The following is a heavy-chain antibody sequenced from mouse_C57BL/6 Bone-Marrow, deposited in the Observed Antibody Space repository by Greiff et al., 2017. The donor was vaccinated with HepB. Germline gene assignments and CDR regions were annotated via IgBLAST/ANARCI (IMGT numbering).Heavy chain of an antibody. J-gene: IGHJ1*03. Sequence: EVQGVESGPVLVKPGASVKMSCKASGYTFTAYYMNWVKQSHGKSLEWIGVINPYNGGTSYNQKFKGKATLTVDKSSSTAYMELNSLASEDSEVYYCARWGNYGSSRYWYYDVWGTGTTVTVAS. CDR3: ARWGNYGSSRYWYYDV. V-gene: IGHV1-19*01. CDR2: INPYNGGT. D-gene: IGHD1-1*01. CDR1: GYTFTAYY.